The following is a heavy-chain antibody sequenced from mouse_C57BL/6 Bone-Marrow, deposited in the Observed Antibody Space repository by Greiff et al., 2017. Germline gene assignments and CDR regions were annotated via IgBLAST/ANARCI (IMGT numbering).Heavy chain of an antibody. V-gene: IGHV1-56*01. CDR3: ARAAQAPLYYYAMDY. J-gene: IGHJ4*01. CDR1: GYTFTSHW. Sequence: VQLQESGPELVRPGASVKISCKAPGYTFTSHWMQWVRQRPGQGLEWIGEIFPGSGSTYYNEKFKGKATLTVDTSSSTAHMQRSSLTSEDSAVYICARAAQAPLYYYAMDYWGQGTSVTVSS. CDR2: IFPGSGST. D-gene: IGHD3-2*02.